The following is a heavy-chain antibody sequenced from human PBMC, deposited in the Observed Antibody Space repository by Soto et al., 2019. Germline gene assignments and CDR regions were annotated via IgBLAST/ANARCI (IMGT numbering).Heavy chain of an antibody. CDR3: ARDYLDTAMVRDNYYCYGMDV. CDR2: LIPIFGTA. Sequence: QVQLVQSGAEVKKPGSSVKVSCKASGGTFSSYAISWVRQAPGQGLEWMGGLIPIFGTANYAQKFQGRVTITSEESTSIAYMELSSLRSEDTAVYYCARDYLDTAMVRDNYYCYGMDVWGQGTTVTVSS. J-gene: IGHJ6*02. CDR1: GGTFSSYA. D-gene: IGHD5-18*01. V-gene: IGHV1-69*01.